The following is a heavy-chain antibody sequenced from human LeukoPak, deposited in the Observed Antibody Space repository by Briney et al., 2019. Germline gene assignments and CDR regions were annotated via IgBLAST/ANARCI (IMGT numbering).Heavy chain of an antibody. D-gene: IGHD5-18*01. Sequence: GGSLRLSCAASGFTFSSYWMSWVRQAPGKGLEWVANIRKDGSQKYYVDSVKGRFTISRDNSKNTLYLQMNSLRAEDTAVYYCAKDWADTAMVFDYWGQGTLVTVSS. CDR2: IRKDGSQK. CDR3: AKDWADTAMVFDY. V-gene: IGHV3-7*01. J-gene: IGHJ4*02. CDR1: GFTFSSYW.